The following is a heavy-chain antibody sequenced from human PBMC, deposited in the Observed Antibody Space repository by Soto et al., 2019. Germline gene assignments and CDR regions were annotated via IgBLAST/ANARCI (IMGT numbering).Heavy chain of an antibody. CDR1: GFTFSSYW. J-gene: IGHJ1*01. Sequence: EVQLVESGGGLVQPGGSLRLSCAASGFTFSSYWMQWVRQAPGKGLVWVSRINGDGSGTTYADSVKGRFTISRDNAKNTLYLQMNSLRAEDTAVYYCARVNYDFWSGPNDHWGQGTLVTVSS. CDR3: ARVNYDFWSGPNDH. CDR2: INGDGSGT. D-gene: IGHD3-3*01. V-gene: IGHV3-74*01.